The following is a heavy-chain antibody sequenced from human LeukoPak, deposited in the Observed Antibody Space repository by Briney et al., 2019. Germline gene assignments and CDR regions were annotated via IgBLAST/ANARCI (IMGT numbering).Heavy chain of an antibody. Sequence: PSETLSLTCTVSGGSISSGGYYWSWIRQHPGKGLEWIGYIYYSGSTYYNPSLKSRVTISVDTSKNQFSLKLSSVTAADTAVYYCAREPLRGPLDYWGQGTLVTVSS. V-gene: IGHV4-31*03. CDR1: GGSISSGGYY. CDR2: IYYSGST. CDR3: AREPLRGPLDY. J-gene: IGHJ4*02.